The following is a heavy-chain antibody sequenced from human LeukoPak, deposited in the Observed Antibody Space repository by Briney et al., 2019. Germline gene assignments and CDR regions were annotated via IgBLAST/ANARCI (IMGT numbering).Heavy chain of an antibody. CDR1: GFTFDDYG. D-gene: IGHD3-10*01. CDR2: ISWDSGSI. CDR3: ANAQVPYCAGSGRPGGAFDI. J-gene: IGHJ3*02. Sequence: GRSLRLSCAASGFTFDDYGMHWVRQAPGKGLEWVSGISWDSGSIGYADSVKGRFTISRDNSKNSLYLQMNSLRAEDTAWYYCANAQVPYCAGSGRPGGAFDILRQATMVTVSS. V-gene: IGHV3-9*01.